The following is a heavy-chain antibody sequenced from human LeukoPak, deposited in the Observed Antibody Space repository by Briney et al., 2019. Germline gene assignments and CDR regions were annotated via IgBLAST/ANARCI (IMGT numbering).Heavy chain of an antibody. CDR3: ARGNGSGSYYTPFDF. CDR2: IYDSGST. CDR1: GGSIRSSYYY. Sequence: SETLSLTCTVSGGSIRSSYYYWGWIRQPPGKGLEWIGSIYDSGSTYYNPSLKSRVTISIDTSKNQFSLKLSSVSAADTAVYFCARGNGSGSYYTPFDFWGQGTLVAVSS. J-gene: IGHJ4*02. V-gene: IGHV4-39*07. D-gene: IGHD3-10*01.